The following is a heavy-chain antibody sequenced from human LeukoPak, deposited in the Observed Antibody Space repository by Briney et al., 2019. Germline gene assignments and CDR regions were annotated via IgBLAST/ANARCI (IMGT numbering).Heavy chain of an antibody. J-gene: IGHJ6*02. Sequence: GGSLRLSCAASGFTFSSYAMSWVRQAPGKGLEWVSAISGSGGSTYYADSVKGRFTISRDNSKNTLYLQMNSLRAEDTAVYYCARDSVLRFLEWSSDYYYGMDVWGQGTTVTVSS. CDR1: GFTFSSYA. D-gene: IGHD3-3*01. CDR3: ARDSVLRFLEWSSDYYYGMDV. CDR2: ISGSGGST. V-gene: IGHV3-23*01.